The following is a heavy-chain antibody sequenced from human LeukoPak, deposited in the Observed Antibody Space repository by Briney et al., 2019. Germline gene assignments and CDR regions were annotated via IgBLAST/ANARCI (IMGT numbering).Heavy chain of an antibody. CDR3: ARDVHCSSTSCLRHYYYYGMDV. D-gene: IGHD2-2*01. V-gene: IGHV4-34*01. Sequence: SETLSLTCGVYGGSFSGYYWSWIRQPPGKGLEWIGEINDRGSTNYNPPRKSRFTISIDTSKKQFSLKVSAVTAADTAVYYCARDVHCSSTSCLRHYYYYGMDVWGQGTTVTVSS. CDR2: INDRGST. J-gene: IGHJ6*02. CDR1: GGSFSGYY.